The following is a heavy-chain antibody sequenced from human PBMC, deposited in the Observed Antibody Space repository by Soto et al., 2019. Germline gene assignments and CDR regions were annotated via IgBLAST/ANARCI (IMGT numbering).Heavy chain of an antibody. Sequence: PGGSRRLSCAATGFTFSFYAMTWVRQAPGKGLEWVSAVTANGGSTYSADSVKGRFTISRDKSKNTLFLQMNSLRAEDTAVYYCASLGVGDWANYYYYYGMDVWGQGTTVTVSS. CDR2: VTANGGST. D-gene: IGHD2-21*02. CDR3: ASLGVGDWANYYYYYGMDV. V-gene: IGHV3-23*01. CDR1: GFTFSFYA. J-gene: IGHJ6*02.